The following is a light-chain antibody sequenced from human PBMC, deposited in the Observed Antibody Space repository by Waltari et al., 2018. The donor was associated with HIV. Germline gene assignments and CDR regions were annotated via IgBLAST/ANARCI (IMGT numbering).Light chain of an antibody. V-gene: IGLV2-8*01. CDR3: SSYAGSNNVL. Sequence: QSALTQPPSAYGSPGQSVAISCAGPSSDVGGYNSVSWYQQHPGKAPKLMIYEVTKRPSGVPDRFSGSKSGNTASLTVSGLQAEDEADYYCSSYAGSNNVLFGGGTKLTVL. CDR1: SSDVGGYNS. CDR2: EVT. J-gene: IGLJ2*01.